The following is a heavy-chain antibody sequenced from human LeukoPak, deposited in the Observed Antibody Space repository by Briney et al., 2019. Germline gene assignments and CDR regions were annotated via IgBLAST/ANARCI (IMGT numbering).Heavy chain of an antibody. J-gene: IGHJ4*02. Sequence: GGSLRLSCAASGFTLSSYAMSWVRQAPGKGLEWVSAISGSGGSTYYADSVKGRFTISRDNSKNTLYLQMNSLRAEDTAVYYCAKGSYYDILTGYYLDYWGQGTLVTVSS. CDR1: GFTLSSYA. CDR3: AKGSYYDILTGYYLDY. D-gene: IGHD3-9*01. V-gene: IGHV3-23*01. CDR2: ISGSGGST.